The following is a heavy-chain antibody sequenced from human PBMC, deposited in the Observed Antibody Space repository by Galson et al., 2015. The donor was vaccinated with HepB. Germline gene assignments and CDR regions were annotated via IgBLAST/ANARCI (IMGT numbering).Heavy chain of an antibody. D-gene: IGHD1-26*01. J-gene: IGHJ2*01. CDR3: AKGTSTYWYFDL. Sequence: SLRLSCAASGFTFSNYAMSWVRQAPGRGLEWVSGITVSGGSTYYADSVKGRFTTSRDNSENTLYLQMKSLRAEDTAVYYCAKGTSTYWYFDLWGRGILVTVSS. V-gene: IGHV3-23*01. CDR2: ITVSGGST. CDR1: GFTFSNYA.